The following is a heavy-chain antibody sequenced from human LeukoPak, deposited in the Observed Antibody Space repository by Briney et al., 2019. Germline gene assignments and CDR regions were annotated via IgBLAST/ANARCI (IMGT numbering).Heavy chain of an antibody. D-gene: IGHD6-19*01. J-gene: IGHJ4*02. Sequence: ASVKVSCKVSGYTLTELSMHWVRQAPGKGLEWMGGFDPEDGETIYAQKFQRRVTMTEDTSTDTAYMELSSLRSEDTAVYYCATPSGQWLDPYYFDYWGQGTLVTVSS. CDR2: FDPEDGET. CDR3: ATPSGQWLDPYYFDY. CDR1: GYTLTELS. V-gene: IGHV1-24*01.